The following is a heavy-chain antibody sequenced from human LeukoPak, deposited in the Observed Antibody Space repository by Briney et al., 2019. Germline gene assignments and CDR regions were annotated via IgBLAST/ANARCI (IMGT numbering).Heavy chain of an antibody. V-gene: IGHV3-48*04. D-gene: IGHD1-26*01. CDR1: GFTVSSNY. Sequence: GGSLRLSCAASGFTVSSNYMSWVRQAPGKGLEWVSYISSSSDTIYYADSVRGRFTISRDNAKSSLYLQMYSLTAEDTAVYYCASGMRVGPNIWGQGTLVIVSS. CDR3: ASGMRVGPNI. CDR2: ISSSSDTI. J-gene: IGHJ4*02.